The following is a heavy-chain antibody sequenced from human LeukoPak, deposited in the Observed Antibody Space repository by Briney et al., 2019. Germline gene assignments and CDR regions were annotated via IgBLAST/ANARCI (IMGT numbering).Heavy chain of an antibody. CDR3: ARAVAGTWDLEY. Sequence: SETLSLTCTVSGGSISSYYWSWIRQPPGKALEWIGYIYTSRSTNYNPSLKSRVTISVDTSKNQFSLKLSSVTAADTAVYFCARAVAGTWDLEYWGQGTLVTVSS. CDR2: IYTSRST. J-gene: IGHJ4*02. CDR1: GGSISSYY. D-gene: IGHD6-19*01. V-gene: IGHV4-4*09.